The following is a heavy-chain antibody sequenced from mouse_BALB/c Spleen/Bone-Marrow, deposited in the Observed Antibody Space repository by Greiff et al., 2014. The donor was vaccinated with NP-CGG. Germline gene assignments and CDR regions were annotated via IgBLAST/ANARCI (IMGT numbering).Heavy chain of an antibody. J-gene: IGHJ3*01. CDR2: IYPGNSDT. V-gene: IGHV1-5*01. CDR3: TRYYYRFSAWFAY. Sequence: EVQLQQSGTVLARPGASVKMSCKAPGYTFTSYWMHWVKQRPGQGLEWIGAIYPGNSDTSYNQKFKGKAKLTAVTSTSTAYMELSSLTNEDSAVYYCTRYYYRFSAWFAYWGQGTLVTVSA. D-gene: IGHD2-14*01. CDR1: GYTFTSYW.